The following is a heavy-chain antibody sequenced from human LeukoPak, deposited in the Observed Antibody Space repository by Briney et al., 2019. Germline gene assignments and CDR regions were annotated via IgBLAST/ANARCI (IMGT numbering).Heavy chain of an antibody. V-gene: IGHV3-30*18. J-gene: IGHJ4*02. D-gene: IGHD4-17*01. CDR1: GFTFSSYG. Sequence: GGSLRLSCAASGFTFSSYGMHWVRQAPGKGLGWVAVISYDGSNKYYADSVKGRFTISRDNSKNTLYLQMNSLRAEDTAVYYCAKGTTVTTVAYFDYWGQGTLVTVSS. CDR3: AKGTTVTTVAYFDY. CDR2: ISYDGSNK.